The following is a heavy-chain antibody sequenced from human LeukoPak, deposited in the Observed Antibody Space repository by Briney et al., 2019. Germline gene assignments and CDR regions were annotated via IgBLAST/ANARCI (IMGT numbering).Heavy chain of an antibody. Sequence: GGSLRLSCAASGFTFSSYDMHWVRQATGKGLEWVSAIGTAGDTYYPGSVKGRFTISRENAKNSLYLQMNSLRAGDTAVYYCARGAIVGATTSWFDPWGQGTLVTVSS. CDR2: IGTAGDT. CDR1: GFTFSSYD. CDR3: ARGAIVGATTSWFDP. J-gene: IGHJ5*02. V-gene: IGHV3-13*01. D-gene: IGHD1-26*01.